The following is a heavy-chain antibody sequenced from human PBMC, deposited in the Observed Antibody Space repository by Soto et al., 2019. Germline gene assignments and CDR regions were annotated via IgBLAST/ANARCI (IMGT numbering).Heavy chain of an antibody. D-gene: IGHD6-19*01. CDR2: IDPSDSYT. CDR1: VYSFTSYW. V-gene: IGHV5-10-1*01. CDR3: ARRGIAVAGPQGYGMDV. J-gene: IGHJ6*02. Sequence: GESLKISCKGSVYSFTSYWISRVRQMPGQGLEWMGRIDPSDSYTNYSPSFQGHVTISADKSISTAYLQWRSLKASDTAMYYCARRGIAVAGPQGYGMDVWGQGTTGT.